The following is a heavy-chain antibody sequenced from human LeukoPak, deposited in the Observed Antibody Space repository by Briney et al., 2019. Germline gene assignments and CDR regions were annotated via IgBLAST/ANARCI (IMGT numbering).Heavy chain of an antibody. J-gene: IGHJ4*02. Sequence: GRSLRLSCAASGFTFDDYAMHWVRQAPGKGLEWVSGISWNSGSIGYADSVKGRFTISRDNAKNSLYLQMNSLRAEDTALCYCAKDIGFLEWLLDYWGQGTLVTVSS. CDR3: AKDIGFLEWLLDY. CDR1: GFTFDDYA. CDR2: ISWNSGSI. D-gene: IGHD3-3*02. V-gene: IGHV3-9*01.